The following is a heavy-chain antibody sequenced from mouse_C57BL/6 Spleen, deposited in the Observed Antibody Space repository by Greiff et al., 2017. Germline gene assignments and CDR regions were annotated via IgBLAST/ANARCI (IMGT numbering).Heavy chain of an antibody. CDR1: GISITTGNYR. CDR3: ARLDLYYAMDY. Sequence: EVKLQESGPGLVKPSQTVFLTCTVTGISITTGNYRWSWIRQFPGNKLEWIGYIYYSGTITYNPSLTSRTTITRDTPKNQFFLEMNSLTAEDTATYYCARLDLYYAMDYWGQGTSVTVSS. V-gene: IGHV3-5*01. J-gene: IGHJ4*01. CDR2: IYYSGTI.